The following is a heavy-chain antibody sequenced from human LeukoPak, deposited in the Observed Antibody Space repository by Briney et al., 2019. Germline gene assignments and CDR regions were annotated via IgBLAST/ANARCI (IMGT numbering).Heavy chain of an antibody. CDR1: GGTFSSYA. Sequence: ASVKVSCKASGGTFSSYAISWVRQAPGQGLEWMGGIIPIFGTANYAQKFQGRVTITADKSTSTAYMELSSLRSEDTAVYYCARGPPGIAAAPVDWGQGTLVTVSS. V-gene: IGHV1-69*06. CDR2: IIPIFGTA. J-gene: IGHJ4*02. D-gene: IGHD6-13*01. CDR3: ARGPPGIAAAPVD.